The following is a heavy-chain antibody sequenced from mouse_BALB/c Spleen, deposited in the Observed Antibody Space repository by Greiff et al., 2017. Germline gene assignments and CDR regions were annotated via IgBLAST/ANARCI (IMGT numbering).Heavy chain of an antibody. D-gene: IGHD4-1*02. V-gene: IGHV5-6*02. CDR3: ARQTNWDWDY. J-gene: IGHJ2*01. Sequence: DVKLVESGGDLVKPGGSLKLSCAASGFTFSSYGMSWVRQTPDKRLEWVATISSGGSYTYYPDSVKGRFTISRDNAKNTLYLQMSSLKSEDTAMYYCARQTNWDWDYWGQGTTLTVSS. CDR2: ISSGGSYT. CDR1: GFTFSSYG.